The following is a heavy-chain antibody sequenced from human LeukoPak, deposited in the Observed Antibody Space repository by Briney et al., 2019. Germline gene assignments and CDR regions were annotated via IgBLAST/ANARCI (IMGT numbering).Heavy chain of an antibody. V-gene: IGHV5-51*01. Sequence: GESLKTSCKGSGYSFTSYWIGWVRQMPGKGLEWMGIIYPGDSDTRYSPSFQGQVTISADKSISTAYLQWSSLKASDTAMYYCARSGRVEVNWFDPWGQGTLVTVSS. CDR1: GYSFTSYW. D-gene: IGHD3-10*01. CDR3: ARSGRVEVNWFDP. CDR2: IYPGDSDT. J-gene: IGHJ5*02.